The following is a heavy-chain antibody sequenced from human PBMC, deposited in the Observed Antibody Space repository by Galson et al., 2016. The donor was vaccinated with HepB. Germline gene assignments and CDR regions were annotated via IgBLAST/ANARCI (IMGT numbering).Heavy chain of an antibody. CDR3: ATRLI. CDR2: ISSRRGAT. V-gene: IGHV3-48*02. CDR1: GFTFSTYT. Sequence: SLRLSCAASGFTFSTYTMSWVRQAPGKGQEWVSYISSRRGATYYADSVKGRFTISRDNAKNSLYLQMNSLRDEDTAVYYCATRLIRGQGTMVTISS. J-gene: IGHJ3*02.